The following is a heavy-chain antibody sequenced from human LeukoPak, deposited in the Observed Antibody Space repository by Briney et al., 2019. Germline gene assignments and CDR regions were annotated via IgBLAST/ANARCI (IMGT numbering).Heavy chain of an antibody. D-gene: IGHD3/OR15-3a*01. CDR2: ISWNSGSI. J-gene: IGHJ3*02. V-gene: IGHV3-9*01. Sequence: PGGSLRLSCAASGFTFDDYAMHWVRQAPGKGLEWVSGISWNSGSIGYADSVKGRFTISRDNAKNSLYLQMNSLRAEDTALYYCAKDRQDLDAFDIWGQGTMVTVSS. CDR1: GFTFDDYA. CDR3: AKDRQDLDAFDI.